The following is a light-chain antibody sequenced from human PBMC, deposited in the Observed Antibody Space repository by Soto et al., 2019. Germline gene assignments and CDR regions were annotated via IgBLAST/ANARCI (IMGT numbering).Light chain of an antibody. CDR2: DAS. CDR1: QSITWW. Sequence: IQLTQSPSSLSASVGDRVTITCRASQSITWWMAWYQQKPGKAPKLLIYDASTLESGVPSRFSGSRSGTEFTLTISSLQPDDFATYYCQQYYTYSWTFGQGTKVDIK. J-gene: IGKJ1*01. V-gene: IGKV1-5*01. CDR3: QQYYTYSWT.